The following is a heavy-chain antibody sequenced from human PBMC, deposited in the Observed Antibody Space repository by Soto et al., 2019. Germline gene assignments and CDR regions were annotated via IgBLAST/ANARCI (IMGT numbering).Heavy chain of an antibody. CDR2: IIPIFGTA. D-gene: IGHD3-22*01. J-gene: IGHJ4*02. Sequence: QVQLVQSGAEVKKPGSSVKVSCTASGGTFSSYAISWVRQAPGQGLERMGGIIPIFGTANYAQKFQGRVTITADESTSTAYMELSSLRSEDTAVYYCASYYDSRGPLCYWGQGTLVTVSS. V-gene: IGHV1-69*01. CDR1: GGTFSSYA. CDR3: ASYYDSRGPLCY.